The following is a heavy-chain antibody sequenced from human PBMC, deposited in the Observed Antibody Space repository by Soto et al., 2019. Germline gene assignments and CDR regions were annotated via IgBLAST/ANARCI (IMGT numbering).Heavy chain of an antibody. Sequence: SETLSLTCSVSGDAISNYYWSWIRQTPGRGLEWIGCVHESGSTDYNPSLRGRVIISLHTTKSQFSLSLRSATAADTATYYCARGTRALITSFFDYWGQGIPVTVSS. D-gene: IGHD1-20*01. CDR2: VHESGST. CDR1: GDAISNYY. CDR3: ARGTRALITSFFDY. V-gene: IGHV4-59*03. J-gene: IGHJ4*02.